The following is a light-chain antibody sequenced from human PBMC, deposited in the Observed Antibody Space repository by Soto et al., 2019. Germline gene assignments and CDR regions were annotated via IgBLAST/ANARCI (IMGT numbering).Light chain of an antibody. CDR2: VAS. V-gene: IGKV3-15*01. CDR1: QSVSSY. CDR3: RQYKDWPPR. J-gene: IGKJ1*01. Sequence: EMVMTQSPATLSVSPGERVTLSCRASQSVSSYLAWYQQKPGQPPRLLIYVASNRAACIPARFSGSGSGTEFTHTIRSLQSEDVAVYYCRQYKDWPPRFGQGTKVKIK.